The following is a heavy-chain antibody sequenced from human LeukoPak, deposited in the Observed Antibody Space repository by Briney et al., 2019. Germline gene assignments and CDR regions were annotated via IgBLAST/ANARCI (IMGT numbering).Heavy chain of an antibody. CDR1: GYTFTSYY. J-gene: IGHJ4*02. CDR3: ASEAATDDSSGYYFDY. V-gene: IGHV1-46*01. D-gene: IGHD3-22*01. Sequence: ASVKVSCTASGYTFTSYYMHWVRQAPGQGLEWMGIINPSGGSTSYAQKFQGRVTMTRDTSTSTVYMELSSLRSEDTAVYYCASEAATDDSSGYYFDYWGQGTLVTVSS. CDR2: INPSGGST.